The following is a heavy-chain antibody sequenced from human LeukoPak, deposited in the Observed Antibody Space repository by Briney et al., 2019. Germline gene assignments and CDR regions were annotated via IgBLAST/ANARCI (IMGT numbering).Heavy chain of an antibody. CDR3: AKDPSMGIGDY. J-gene: IGHJ4*02. D-gene: IGHD7-27*01. V-gene: IGHV3-30*18. CDR2: ISYDGSNK. CDR1: GFTFSSYG. Sequence: GGSLRLSCAASGFTFSSYGMHWVRQAPGKGLEWVAVISYDGSNKYYADSVKARFTISRDNSKNTLYLQMNSLRAEDTAVYYCAKDPSMGIGDYWGQGTLVTVSS.